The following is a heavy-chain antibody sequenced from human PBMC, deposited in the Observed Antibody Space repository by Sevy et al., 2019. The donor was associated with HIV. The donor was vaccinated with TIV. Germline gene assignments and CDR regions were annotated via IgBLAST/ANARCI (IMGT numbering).Heavy chain of an antibody. CDR2: ISSRSSYI. CDR1: GFTFSSYS. CDR3: ARDMGAFDI. D-gene: IGHD1-26*01. V-gene: IGHV3-21*01. J-gene: IGHJ3*02. Sequence: VGSLRLSCAASGFTFSSYSMNWVRQAPGKGLEWVSSISSRSSYIYYADSVKGRFTISRDNAKNSLYLQMNSLRAEDTAVYYCARDMGAFDIWGQGTMVTVSS.